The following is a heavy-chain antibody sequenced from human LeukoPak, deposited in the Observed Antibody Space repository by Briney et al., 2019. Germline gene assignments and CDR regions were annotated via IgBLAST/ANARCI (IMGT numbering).Heavy chain of an antibody. CDR1: GFTFSSYA. CDR2: ISSSGSNT. V-gene: IGHV3-23*01. J-gene: IGHJ1*01. CDR3: AKGHCSSTSCLSSAEHFQH. D-gene: IGHD2-2*01. Sequence: GGSLRLSCAASGFTFSSYAMSWVRQAPGKGLEWVSAISSSGSNTYYADSVKGRFTISRDNSKNTLYLQMNSLRAEDTAVYYCAKGHCSSTSCLSSAEHFQHWGQGTLVTVSS.